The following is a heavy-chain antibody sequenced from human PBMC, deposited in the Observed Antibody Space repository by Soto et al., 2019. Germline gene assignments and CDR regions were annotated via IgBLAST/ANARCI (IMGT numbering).Heavy chain of an antibody. Sequence: QVQLVQSGAEVKKPGSSVKVSCKASGGTFSSYAISWVRQAPGQGLEWMGGIIPIFGTANYAQKFQGRVTITADKSTSTAYMELSSLRSEDTAVYYCATPLTFGGVIAYYFDYWGQGTLVTVSS. CDR3: ATPLTFGGVIAYYFDY. V-gene: IGHV1-69*06. D-gene: IGHD3-16*02. CDR2: IIPIFGTA. J-gene: IGHJ4*02. CDR1: GGTFSSYA.